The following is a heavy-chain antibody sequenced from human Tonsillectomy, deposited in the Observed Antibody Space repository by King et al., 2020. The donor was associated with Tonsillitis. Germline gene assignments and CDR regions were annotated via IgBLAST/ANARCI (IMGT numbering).Heavy chain of an antibody. V-gene: IGHV5-10-1*03. CDR2: IAPRDSYT. D-gene: IGHD3-9*01. CDR3: AILRYFDPLEY. CDR1: GYSFTNYW. Sequence: VQLVESGAEVKKPGESLRISCRGSGYSFTNYWITWVRQMPGKGLEWMGRIAPRDSYTNYSPSFQGHVTISSDKSISTAYLQWSSLKASDTAMYYCAILRYFDPLEYWGQGTLVTVSS. J-gene: IGHJ4*02.